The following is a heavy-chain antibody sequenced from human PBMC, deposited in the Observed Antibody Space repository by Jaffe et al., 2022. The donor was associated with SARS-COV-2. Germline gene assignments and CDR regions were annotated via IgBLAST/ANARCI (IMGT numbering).Heavy chain of an antibody. Sequence: EVQLVESGGVVVQPGGSLRLSCAASGFTFDDYTMHWVRQAPGKGLEWVSLISWDGGSTYYADSVKGRFTISRDNSKNSLYLQMNSLRTEDTALYYCAKDIGDILTGYYGMDVWGQGTTVTVSS. CDR3: AKDIGDILTGYYGMDV. D-gene: IGHD3-9*01. CDR2: ISWDGGST. V-gene: IGHV3-43*01. CDR1: GFTFDDYT. J-gene: IGHJ6*02.